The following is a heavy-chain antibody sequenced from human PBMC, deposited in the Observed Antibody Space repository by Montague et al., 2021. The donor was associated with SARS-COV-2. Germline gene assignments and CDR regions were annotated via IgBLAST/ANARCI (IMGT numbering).Heavy chain of an antibody. V-gene: IGHV4-59*01. CDR1: GDSMNNYY. CDR2: INYSGST. J-gene: IGHJ4*02. CDR3: ARAPIYRSSWYAYFDY. D-gene: IGHD6-13*01. Sequence: ETLSLTCTVSGDSMNNYYWSWIRQPPGKGLEWIGYINYSGSTHYNPSXXSRVTLSKDTSKNQFSLRLTSVTAADTAVYFCARAPIYRSSWYAYFDYWGQGTLVTGSS.